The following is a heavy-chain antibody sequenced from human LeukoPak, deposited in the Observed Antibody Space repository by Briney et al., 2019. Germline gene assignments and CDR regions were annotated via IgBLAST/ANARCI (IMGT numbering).Heavy chain of an antibody. V-gene: IGHV1-18*01. J-gene: IGHJ4*02. CDR1: GYTFTSYG. D-gene: IGHD6-13*01. Sequence: ASVKVSCKASGYTFTSYGISWVRQAPGQGLEWMGWISAYNGNTNYAQKLQGRVTMTTDTSTSTAYMELRSLRSDDTAVYYCARVGARYSSSWYLSNLVYYFDYWGQGTLVTVSS. CDR2: ISAYNGNT. CDR3: ARVGARYSSSWYLSNLVYYFDY.